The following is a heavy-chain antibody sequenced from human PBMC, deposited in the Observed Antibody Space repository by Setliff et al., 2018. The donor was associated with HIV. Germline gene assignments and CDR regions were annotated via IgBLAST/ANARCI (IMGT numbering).Heavy chain of an antibody. D-gene: IGHD2-8*01. J-gene: IGHJ5*02. Sequence: ASVKVSCKASGYSFRNYDLNWVRQAPGQGLEWMGGISSDNGNTIYAQKFQGRVAMTIDTSTSTAHMELRSLTSDDTAVHYCARLSCTDGNGFPYNWFDPWGQGTLVTV. V-gene: IGHV1-18*01. CDR2: ISSDNGNT. CDR3: ARLSCTDGNGFPYNWFDP. CDR1: GYSFRNYD.